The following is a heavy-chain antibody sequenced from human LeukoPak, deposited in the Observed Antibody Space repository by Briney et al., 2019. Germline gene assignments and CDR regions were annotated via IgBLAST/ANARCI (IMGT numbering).Heavy chain of an antibody. Sequence: SETLSLTCTVSGGSITGSSYYWGWIRQPPGKGLKWIGSMYYSGSTYYKTSLKSRVTISADTSKNEFSLGLSSVTAADTAVYYCARQYYDNTGYYYFDYWGQGTLVTVSS. D-gene: IGHD3-22*01. J-gene: IGHJ4*02. CDR3: ARQYYDNTGYYYFDY. V-gene: IGHV4-39*01. CDR1: GGSITGSSYY. CDR2: MYYSGST.